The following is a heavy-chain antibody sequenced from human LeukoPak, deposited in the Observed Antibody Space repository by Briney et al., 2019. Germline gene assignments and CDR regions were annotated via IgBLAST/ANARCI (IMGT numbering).Heavy chain of an antibody. D-gene: IGHD1-26*01. V-gene: IGHV4-59*08. CDR2: IYYSGST. J-gene: IGHJ4*02. Sequence: SETLSLTCTVSGGSIRSYYWSWIRQPPGKGLEWIGYIYYSGSTNYNPSLKSRVTISVDTSKNQFSLKLSSVTAADTAVYYSARVGVEGPPDYWGQGTLVTVSS. CDR1: GGSIRSYY. CDR3: ARVGVEGPPDY.